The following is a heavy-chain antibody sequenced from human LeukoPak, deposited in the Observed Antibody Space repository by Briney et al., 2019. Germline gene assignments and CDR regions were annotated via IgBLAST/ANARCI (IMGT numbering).Heavy chain of an antibody. CDR3: ARGYVGATHRALYYGMDV. V-gene: IGHV1-69*01. Sequence: SVKVSCKASGGTFSSYAISWVRQAPGQGLEWMGGIIPIFGTANYAQKFQGRVTITADESTSTAYIELSSLRSEDTAVYYCARGYVGATHRALYYGMDVWGQGTTVTVSS. J-gene: IGHJ6*02. D-gene: IGHD1-26*01. CDR2: IIPIFGTA. CDR1: GGTFSSYA.